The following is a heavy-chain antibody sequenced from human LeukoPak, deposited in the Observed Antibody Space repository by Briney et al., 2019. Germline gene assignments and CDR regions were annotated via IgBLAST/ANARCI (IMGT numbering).Heavy chain of an antibody. CDR2: ISTSNGRT. CDR3: ARDFYSGGDCFDP. CDR1: GYSFASYG. D-gene: IGHD2-21*01. V-gene: IGHV1-18*01. J-gene: IGHJ5*02. Sequence: ASVTVSCKASGYSFASYGISWVRQAPGQGLEWMGWISTSNGRTYYAQKFQDRVTMTTETSTSSAYMELTTLRYDDTAFYYCARDFYSGGDCFDPWGQGTLVTVCS.